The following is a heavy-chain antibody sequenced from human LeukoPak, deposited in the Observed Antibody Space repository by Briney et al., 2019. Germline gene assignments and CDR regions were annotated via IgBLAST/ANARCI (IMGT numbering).Heavy chain of an antibody. Sequence: GGSLRLSCAASGFTFSSYWMTWVPQGPGKGLEWLAKIKQDGSEKYYVDSVKGRFTISRDNAKNSLYLQMNSLGAEDTAVYYCARRGTSSSWAHFDYWGQGTLVTVSS. V-gene: IGHV3-7*05. J-gene: IGHJ4*02. D-gene: IGHD6-13*01. CDR3: ARRGTSSSWAHFDY. CDR1: GFTFSSYW. CDR2: IKQDGSEK.